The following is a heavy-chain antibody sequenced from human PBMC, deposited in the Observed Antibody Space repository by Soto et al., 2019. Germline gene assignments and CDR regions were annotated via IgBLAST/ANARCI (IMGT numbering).Heavy chain of an antibody. J-gene: IGHJ4*02. CDR2: MNPNSVNT. CDR1: GYTFTRYD. V-gene: IGHV1-8*01. Sequence: QVQLVQSGAEVKKPGASVKGSCKASGYTFTRYDIHWVREETGQGVEWMGWMNPNSVNTGYAQKFQGRVTMTRNTSISTAYMELSSLRSEDTAVYYCARGRGGSFDYWGQGTLVTVSS. CDR3: ARGRGGSFDY. D-gene: IGHD2-15*01.